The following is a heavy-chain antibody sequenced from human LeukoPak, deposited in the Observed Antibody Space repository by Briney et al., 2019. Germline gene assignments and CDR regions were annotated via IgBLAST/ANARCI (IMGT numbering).Heavy chain of an antibody. J-gene: IGHJ6*03. CDR1: GFAFSDYY. CDR2: ISSSGSTI. V-gene: IGHV3-11*01. D-gene: IGHD3-10*01. CDR3: ARGGTNYYYMDV. Sequence: GGSLRLSCAASGFAFSDYYMTWIRQAPGKGLEWVSYISSSGSTIYYADSVKGRLTISRDNSKNTLYLQLNTVRAEDTALYYCARGGTNYYYMDVWGNGTTVTVSS.